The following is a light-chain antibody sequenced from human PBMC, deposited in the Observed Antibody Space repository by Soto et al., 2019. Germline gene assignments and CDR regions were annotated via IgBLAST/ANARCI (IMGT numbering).Light chain of an antibody. V-gene: IGKV3-20*01. CDR2: GAS. Sequence: EVVLTQSPGTLSLSAGERATLSCRASQSISSNYLAWYQQRPGLARRLLIYGASSRATGIPDRFSGSGSGTDFTLTISRLEPEDFAVYYCQQYGHSPITFGQGTRLEI. J-gene: IGKJ5*01. CDR3: QQYGHSPIT. CDR1: QSISSNY.